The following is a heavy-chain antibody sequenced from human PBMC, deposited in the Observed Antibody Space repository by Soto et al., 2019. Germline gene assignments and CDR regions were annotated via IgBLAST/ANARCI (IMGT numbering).Heavy chain of an antibody. CDR2: INHSGST. CDR1: GGSFSGYY. V-gene: IGHV4-34*01. Sequence: SETLSLTCAVYGGSFSGYYWSWIRQPPGRGLEWIGEINHSGSTNYNPSLKSRVTISVDTSKNQFSLKLSSVTAADTAVYYCARGRSIAAAGNFDYWGQGTLVTVSS. CDR3: ARGRSIAAAGNFDY. D-gene: IGHD6-13*01. J-gene: IGHJ4*02.